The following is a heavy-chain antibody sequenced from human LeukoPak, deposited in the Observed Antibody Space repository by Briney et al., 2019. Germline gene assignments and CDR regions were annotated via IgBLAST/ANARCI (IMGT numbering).Heavy chain of an antibody. J-gene: IGHJ6*03. CDR2: INPNSGGT. CDR3: ARDAGRKTTVVTLNYYYYYMDV. CDR1: GYTFTGYY. D-gene: IGHD4-23*01. Sequence: GASVKVSCKASGYTFTGYYMHWVRQAPGQGLEWMGWINPNSGGTNYAQKFQGRVTMTRDTSISTAYMELSRLRSDDTAVYYCARDAGRKTTVVTLNYYYYYMDVWGKGTTVTVSS. V-gene: IGHV1-2*02.